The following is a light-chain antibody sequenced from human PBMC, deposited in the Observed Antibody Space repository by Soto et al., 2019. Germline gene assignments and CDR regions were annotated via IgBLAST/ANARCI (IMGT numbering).Light chain of an antibody. CDR2: GAS. CDR1: QSVSRR. CDR3: QQYNYWPT. V-gene: IGKV3-15*01. Sequence: EVVMTQSPATLSVSPGARAPLSCRARQSVSRRLAWYQQIPGQAPRLLIYGASTRATDIPARFSGSGSGTEFTLTISSLQSEDFAVYYCQQYNYWPTFGQGTKVDIK. J-gene: IGKJ1*01.